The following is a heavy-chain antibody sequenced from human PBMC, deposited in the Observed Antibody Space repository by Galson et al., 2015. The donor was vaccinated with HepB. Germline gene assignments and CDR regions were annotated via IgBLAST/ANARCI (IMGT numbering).Heavy chain of an antibody. V-gene: IGHV3-30-3*01. CDR3: ARDSGGSGQLGIDY. CDR2: ISYDGSNK. Sequence: SLRLSCAASGFTFSNYAMHWVRQAPGKGLEWVAVISYDGSNKYYADSVKGRFTISRDNSKNTLYLQMNSLRTEDTAVYYCARDSGGSGQLGIDYWGQGALVTVSS. J-gene: IGHJ4*02. CDR1: GFTFSNYA. D-gene: IGHD3-16*01.